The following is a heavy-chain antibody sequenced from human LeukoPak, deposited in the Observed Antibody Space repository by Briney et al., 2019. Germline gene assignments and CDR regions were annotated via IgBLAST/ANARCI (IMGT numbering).Heavy chain of an antibody. V-gene: IGHV1-58*01. CDR2: IVVGSGNT. Sequence: VASVKVSCKASGFTFTSSTVQWVRQARGQRLEWIGWIVVGSGNTNYAQKFQERVTITRDMSTSLVYMELSSLRSEDTAVYYCAAEAAYYYDSRDAFDVWGQGTMVTVSS. D-gene: IGHD3-22*01. CDR3: AAEAAYYYDSRDAFDV. CDR1: GFTFTSST. J-gene: IGHJ3*01.